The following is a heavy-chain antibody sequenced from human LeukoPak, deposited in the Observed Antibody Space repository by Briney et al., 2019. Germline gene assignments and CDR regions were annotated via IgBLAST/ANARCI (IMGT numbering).Heavy chain of an antibody. CDR3: AKVLVGATLGFDY. Sequence: TGVSLRLSCAASGSTFSSYAMSWLRQAPGKGLEWVSAISGSGGSTYYADSVKVRFTISRDNSKNTLYLQMNSLRAADTAVYYCAKVLVGATLGFDYWGQGTLVTVSS. CDR1: GSTFSSYA. V-gene: IGHV3-23*01. D-gene: IGHD1-26*01. J-gene: IGHJ4*02. CDR2: ISGSGGST.